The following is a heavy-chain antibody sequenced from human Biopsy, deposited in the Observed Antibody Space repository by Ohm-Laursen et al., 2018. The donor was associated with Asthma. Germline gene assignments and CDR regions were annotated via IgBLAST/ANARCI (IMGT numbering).Heavy chain of an antibody. CDR1: GDSINSYY. V-gene: IGHV4-59*07. Sequence: SDTLSLTCTVSGDSINSYYWTWIRQPPGKGLEWIGYIYYTGTTNSNPSLKSRVTMSVDKSKNQFSLEVRSVTAADTAVYYCARGYYGDFNDWGQGNLVIVSS. J-gene: IGHJ4*02. CDR3: ARGYYGDFND. CDR2: IYYTGTT. D-gene: IGHD4-17*01.